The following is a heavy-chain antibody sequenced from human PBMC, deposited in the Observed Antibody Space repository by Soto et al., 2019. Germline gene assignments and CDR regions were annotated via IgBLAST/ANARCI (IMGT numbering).Heavy chain of an antibody. J-gene: IGHJ4*02. CDR3: AREYDSSGYYYYFDY. CDR1: GFTFSIFS. Sequence: HPGGSLRLSCAAXGFTFSIFSMNWVRQAPGKGLEWVSYIDSRTTTIYYADSVKGRFTISRDNARNSLYLQMNSLRDEDTAVYYCAREYDSSGYYYYFDYWGQGT. V-gene: IGHV3-48*02. D-gene: IGHD3-22*01. CDR2: IDSRTTTI.